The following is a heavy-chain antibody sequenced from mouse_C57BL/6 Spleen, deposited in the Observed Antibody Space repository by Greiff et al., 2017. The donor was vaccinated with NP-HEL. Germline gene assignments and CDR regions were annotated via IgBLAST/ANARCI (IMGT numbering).Heavy chain of an antibody. CDR3: ARRSTRGPWFAY. V-gene: IGHV5-6*02. Sequence: EVKLVESGGDLVKPGGSLKLSCAASGFTFSSYGMSWVRQTPDKRLEWVATISSGGSYTYYPDSVKGRFTISRDNAKNTLYLQMSSLKSEDTAMYYCARRSTRGPWFAYWGQGTLVTVSA. CDR2: ISSGGSYT. CDR1: GFTFSSYG. J-gene: IGHJ3*01.